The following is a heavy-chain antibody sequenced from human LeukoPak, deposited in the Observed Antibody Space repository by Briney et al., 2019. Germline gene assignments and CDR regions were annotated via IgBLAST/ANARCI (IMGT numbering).Heavy chain of an antibody. Sequence: PGGSLRLSCAASGFTFSGYGMHWVRQAPGKGLEWVAFIRHDGSNKYYEDSVKGRFTISRDNSKNTLDLQMNSLRAEDTAVYYCAKDVSQRITMTPGYWGQGTLVTVSS. D-gene: IGHD3-22*01. CDR2: IRHDGSNK. J-gene: IGHJ4*02. V-gene: IGHV3-30*02. CDR1: GFTFSGYG. CDR3: AKDVSQRITMTPGY.